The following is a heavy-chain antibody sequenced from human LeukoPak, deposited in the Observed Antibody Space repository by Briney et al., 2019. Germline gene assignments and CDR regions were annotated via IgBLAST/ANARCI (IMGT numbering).Heavy chain of an antibody. D-gene: IGHD4-17*01. CDR1: GFTFSSYR. Sequence: GGSLRLSCAASGFTFSSYRMTWVRQAPGKGLEWVSSISSSSSYIYYADSVKGRFTISRDNAKNSLYLQMNSLRAEDTAVYYCARDGYDYGDNYGMDVWGQGTTVTVSS. CDR2: ISSSSSYI. J-gene: IGHJ6*02. CDR3: ARDGYDYGDNYGMDV. V-gene: IGHV3-21*01.